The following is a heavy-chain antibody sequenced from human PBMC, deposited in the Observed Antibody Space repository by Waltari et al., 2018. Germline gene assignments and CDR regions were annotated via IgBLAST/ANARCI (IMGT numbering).Heavy chain of an antibody. CDR2: INPTGLST. D-gene: IGHD3-3*02. V-gene: IGHV1-46*01. CDR3: ARDLSPGTFDY. Sequence: QVQLVQSGAEVKKPGSSVKISCKASGYLFANYYMHWVRQDPGQGLEWVGIINPTGLSTTYAHKFQGRVTMTRDTSTSTVYMELSSLTSEDTAVYYCARDLSPGTFDYWGQGSLVTVSS. J-gene: IGHJ4*02. CDR1: GYLFANYY.